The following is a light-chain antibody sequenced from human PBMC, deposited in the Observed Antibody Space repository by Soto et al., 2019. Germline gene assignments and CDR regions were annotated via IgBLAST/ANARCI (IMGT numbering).Light chain of an antibody. CDR3: QQHGQWPIT. CDR1: QSVRSN. V-gene: IGKV3-15*01. Sequence: EKVMTQSPATLSVSPGERATLSCRASQSVRSNLAWYQQKPGQPPRLLIYDASTRATGIPSRFSGSGSGTEFTLTISSLQPEDFATYYCQQHGQWPITFGQGTRLEIK. J-gene: IGKJ5*01. CDR2: DAS.